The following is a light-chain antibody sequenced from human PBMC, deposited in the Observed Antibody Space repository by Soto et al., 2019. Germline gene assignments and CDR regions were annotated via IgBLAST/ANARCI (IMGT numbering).Light chain of an antibody. V-gene: IGLV2-11*01. J-gene: IGLJ1*01. CDR1: SSDVGGYDY. CDR3: CSYAGSYTYV. Sequence: QSALTQPRSVSGSPGQSVSIFCSGTSSDVGGYDYVCWYQQHPGKAPKLMIYDVRERPSGVPDLVSGSKSGNTSSLTISGLQAEDEADYYCCSYAGSYTYVCATVTKVTVL. CDR2: DVR.